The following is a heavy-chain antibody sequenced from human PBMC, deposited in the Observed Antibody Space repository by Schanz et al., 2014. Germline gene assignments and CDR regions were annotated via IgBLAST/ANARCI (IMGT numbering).Heavy chain of an antibody. J-gene: IGHJ6*02. V-gene: IGHV1-46*01. D-gene: IGHD5-12*01. CDR3: ARDLTVDAGYVVHYYYYGMDV. CDR2: INPIGGST. Sequence: QVQLVQSGAEVKKPGASVKVSCKASGYTFTSYGISWVRQAPGQGLEWMGIINPIGGSTTYAQKFRGAVTLTTDTSTDTAYLELTSLRSEDTAVYFCARDLTVDAGYVVHYYYYGMDVWGQGTTVTVSS. CDR1: GYTFTSYG.